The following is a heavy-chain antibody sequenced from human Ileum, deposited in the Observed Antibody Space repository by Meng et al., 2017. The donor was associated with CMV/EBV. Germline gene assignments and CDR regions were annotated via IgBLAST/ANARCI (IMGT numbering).Heavy chain of an antibody. CDR3: ARVVGGNRYDSGRYRPSYYFDF. V-gene: IGHV3-53*01. Sequence: GGSLRLSCAASGLTVSSDYMNWVRQAPGKGLEWVSALYSGGTTYYADSVKGRFTISRDNSKNTLYLQMSSLRAEDTAVYYCARVVGGNRYDSGRYRPSYYFDFWGQGTLVTVSS. J-gene: IGHJ4*02. D-gene: IGHD3-10*01. CDR1: GLTVSSDY. CDR2: LYSGGTT.